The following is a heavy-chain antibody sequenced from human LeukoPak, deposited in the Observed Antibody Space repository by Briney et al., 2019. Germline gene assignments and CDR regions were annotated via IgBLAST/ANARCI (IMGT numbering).Heavy chain of an antibody. V-gene: IGHV4-34*01. D-gene: IGHD3-22*01. J-gene: IGHJ4*02. Sequence: PSETLSLTCAVYGGSFSGYYWSWIRHPPGKGLEWSGEINHSGSTNYNPSLKSRVTISVDTSKNQFSLQLNSVTPEDTAVYYCARSYSSGYLPRGYFDYWGQGTLVTVSS. CDR3: ARSYSSGYLPRGYFDY. CDR2: INHSGST. CDR1: GGSFSGYY.